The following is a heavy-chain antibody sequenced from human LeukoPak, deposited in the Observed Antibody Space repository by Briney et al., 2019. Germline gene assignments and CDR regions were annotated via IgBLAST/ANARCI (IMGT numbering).Heavy chain of an antibody. D-gene: IGHD6-6*01. V-gene: IGHV3-21*01. Sequence: GGSLRLSCAASGFTFSSYSMNWVRQAPGKGLEWVSSISSSSSYIYYADSVKGRFTISRDNAKNSLYLQMNSLRAEDTAVYYCAKDPKARPGLYYFDYWGQGTLVTVSS. J-gene: IGHJ4*02. CDR2: ISSSSSYI. CDR1: GFTFSSYS. CDR3: AKDPKARPGLYYFDY.